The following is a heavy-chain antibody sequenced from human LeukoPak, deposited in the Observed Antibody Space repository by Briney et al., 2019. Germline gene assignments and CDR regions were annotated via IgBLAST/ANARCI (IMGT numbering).Heavy chain of an antibody. V-gene: IGHV3-23*01. J-gene: IGHJ4*02. CDR2: ISGSGGST. CDR1: GFTFSSYA. Sequence: GGSLRLSCAASGFTFSSYAMSWVRQAPGKGLEWVSAISGSGGSTYYADSVKGRFTISRDNSKNTLYLQMSSLRAGDTAVYYCARHTGSTWSTGYWGQGTLVTVSS. CDR3: ARHTGSTWSTGY. D-gene: IGHD6-13*01.